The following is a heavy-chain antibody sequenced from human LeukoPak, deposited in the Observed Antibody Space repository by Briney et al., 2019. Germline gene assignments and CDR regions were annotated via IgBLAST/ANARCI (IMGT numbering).Heavy chain of an antibody. V-gene: IGHV3-21*01. CDR2: ISSSSSLI. J-gene: IGHJ4*02. Sequence: GGSLRLSCAASGFTFSSSDMDWVRQAPGKGLEWVASISSSSSLIYHTDSVKGRFTISRDNAKNLLYLQMNSLRAEDTAVYFCAKEGRSTTPGYWGQGTLVTVSS. D-gene: IGHD6-13*01. CDR1: GFTFSSSD. CDR3: AKEGRSTTPGY.